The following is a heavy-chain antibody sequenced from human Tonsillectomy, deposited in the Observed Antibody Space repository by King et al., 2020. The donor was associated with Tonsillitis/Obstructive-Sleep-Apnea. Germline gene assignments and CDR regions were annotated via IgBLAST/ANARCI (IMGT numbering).Heavy chain of an antibody. J-gene: IGHJ5*02. D-gene: IGHD3-3*01. V-gene: IGHV3-23*04. CDR3: ARGGRFLEWLLKNWFDP. CDR2: ISGSGSST. CDR1: GFTFSNYA. Sequence: VQLVESGGGLVQPGGSLRLSCAASGFTFSNYAMSWVRQAPGKGLEWVSGISGSGSSTYYADSVKGRFTISRDNSKNTLYLQMNSLRAEDTAVYYCARGGRFLEWLLKNWFDPWGQGTLVTVSS.